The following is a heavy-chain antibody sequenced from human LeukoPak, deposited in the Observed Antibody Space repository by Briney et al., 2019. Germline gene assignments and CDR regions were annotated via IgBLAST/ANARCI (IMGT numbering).Heavy chain of an antibody. CDR3: ARDRGVRIAVAGYDY. J-gene: IGHJ4*02. D-gene: IGHD6-19*01. Sequence: ASVNVSCKASGYTFTGYYMHWVRQAPGQGLEWMGWINPNSGGTNYAQKFQGRVTMTRDTSISTAYMELSRLRSDDTAVYYCARDRGVRIAVAGYDYWGQGTLVTVSS. CDR2: INPNSGGT. V-gene: IGHV1-2*02. CDR1: GYTFTGYY.